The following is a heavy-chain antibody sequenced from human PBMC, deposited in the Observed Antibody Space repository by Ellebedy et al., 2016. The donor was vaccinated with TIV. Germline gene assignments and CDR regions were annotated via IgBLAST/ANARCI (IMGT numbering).Heavy chain of an antibody. CDR1: GFTFSSYG. CDR2: ISYDGSNK. CDR3: ARGGGWFGELLPLDY. D-gene: IGHD3-10*01. Sequence: GGSLRLXCAASGFTFSSYGMHWVRQAPGKGLEWVAVISYDGSNKNYADSVKGRFTISRDNSKNTLYLQMNSLRAEDTAVYYCARGGGWFGELLPLDYWGQGTLVTVSS. J-gene: IGHJ4*02. V-gene: IGHV3-30*03.